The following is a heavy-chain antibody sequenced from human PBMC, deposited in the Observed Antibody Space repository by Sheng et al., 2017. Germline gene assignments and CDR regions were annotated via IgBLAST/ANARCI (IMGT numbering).Heavy chain of an antibody. J-gene: IGHJ3*02. D-gene: IGHD5-12*01. Sequence: EVQLVQSGGGLVQPGESLRLSCAASGFTFSSYWMSWVRQVPGKGLEWVAGIKHDGSEKYYVDSVKGRFTISRDNAKNSLDLQMSSLRAEDTAVYYCARPANPVYIQYAFDMWGQGT. CDR1: GFTFSSYW. CDR3: ARPANPVYIQYAFDM. CDR2: IKHDGSEK. V-gene: IGHV3-7*01.